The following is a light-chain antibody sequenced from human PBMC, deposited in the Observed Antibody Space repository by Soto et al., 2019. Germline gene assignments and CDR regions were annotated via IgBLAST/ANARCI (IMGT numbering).Light chain of an antibody. CDR2: GAS. J-gene: IGKJ2*01. CDR1: QSVSSN. Sequence: EIVMTQSPATLSVSPGERATLSCRASQSVSSNLAWYQQKPGRAPRLLIYGASTRATGIPARFSGSGSGTEFTLAICSLQSEDFAVYHCQQYNNWPLGGYTFGQGTKLEI. CDR3: QQYNNWPLGGYT. V-gene: IGKV3-15*01.